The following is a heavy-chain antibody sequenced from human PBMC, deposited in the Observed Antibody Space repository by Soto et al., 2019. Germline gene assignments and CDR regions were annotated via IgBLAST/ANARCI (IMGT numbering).Heavy chain of an antibody. CDR1: GFTFSTYW. V-gene: IGHV3-74*01. Sequence: EVQLVESGGGLVQPGGSLRLSCAASGFTFSTYWMYWVRQAPGKGLVWVSRISSDGSTTNYADSVKGRFTISRDNAKNTLYLQMNSLRTEDTAVYFCHYIWGAGPFGYWGQGTLVSVSS. CDR3: HYIWGAGPFGY. D-gene: IGHD3-16*01. J-gene: IGHJ4*02. CDR2: ISSDGSTT.